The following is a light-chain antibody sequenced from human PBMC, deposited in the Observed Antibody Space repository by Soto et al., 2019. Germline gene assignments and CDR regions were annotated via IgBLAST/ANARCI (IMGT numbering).Light chain of an antibody. Sequence: QSVLTQPPSVSAAPGQKVTISCSGSSSNIGNNYVSWYQQLPETTPKLLIYENNKRPSGIPDRFSGSKSGTSATLGITGLQTGDEADYYCGTWDSSLSAAVFGTGNKVTVL. CDR2: ENN. J-gene: IGLJ1*01. V-gene: IGLV1-51*02. CDR3: GTWDSSLSAAV. CDR1: SSNIGNNY.